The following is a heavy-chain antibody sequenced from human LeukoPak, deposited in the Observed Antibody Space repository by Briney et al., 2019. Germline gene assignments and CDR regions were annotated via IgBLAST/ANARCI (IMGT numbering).Heavy chain of an antibody. CDR3: VRDGYNWNYDY. CDR2: IQSDGSEK. Sequence: GGSLRLSCAASGFTFSSSAMSWVRQAPGKGLEWVAFIQSDGSEKSSADSVKGRFSISRDKSKNTLYLQMDSLRAEDTAVYYCVRDGYNWNYDYWGQGTLVTVSS. CDR1: GFTFSSSA. D-gene: IGHD1-1*01. J-gene: IGHJ4*02. V-gene: IGHV3-30*02.